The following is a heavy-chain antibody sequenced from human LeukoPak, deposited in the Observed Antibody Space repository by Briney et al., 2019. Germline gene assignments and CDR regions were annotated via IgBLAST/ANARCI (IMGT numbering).Heavy chain of an antibody. CDR2: IYYSGST. V-gene: IGHV4-39*01. D-gene: IGHD3-22*01. CDR3: ARHPTYYYDSSGYLFDY. CDR1: GGSISSSSYY. Sequence: SETLSLTCTVSGGSISSSSYYWGWIRQPPGKGLEWIGSIYYSGSTYYNPSLKSRVTMSVDTSKNQFSLKLSSVTAADTAVYYCARHPTYYYDSSGYLFDYWGQGTLVTVSS. J-gene: IGHJ4*02.